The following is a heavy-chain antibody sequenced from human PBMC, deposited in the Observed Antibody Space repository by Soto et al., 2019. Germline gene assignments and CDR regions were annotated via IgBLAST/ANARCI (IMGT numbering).Heavy chain of an antibody. CDR3: ARDHDYGDYLGYFDY. CDR2: IIPIPGIA. CDR1: GGTFSSYT. D-gene: IGHD4-17*01. V-gene: IGHV1-69*08. J-gene: IGHJ4*02. Sequence: QVQLVQSGAEVKKPGSSVKVSCKASGGTFSSYTISWVRQAPGQGLEWMGRIIPIPGIANYAQKFQGGVTSTADKSTSTAYMELRSVRSEDTAVYYCARDHDYGDYLGYFDYWGQGTLVNVSS.